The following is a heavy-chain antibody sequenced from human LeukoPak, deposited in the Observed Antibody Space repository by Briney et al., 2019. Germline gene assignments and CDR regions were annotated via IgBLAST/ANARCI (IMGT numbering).Heavy chain of an antibody. Sequence: GGSLRLSCVASGFTFSSYSMNWVRQAPGKGLEWVSYSSSSSSTIYYADSVKGRFTISRDNAKNSLYLQMNSLRAEDTAVYYCARDGTYGDYVHGGYFDYWGQGTLVTVSS. CDR2: SSSSSSTI. J-gene: IGHJ4*02. D-gene: IGHD4-17*01. CDR1: GFTFSSYS. CDR3: ARDGTYGDYVHGGYFDY. V-gene: IGHV3-48*01.